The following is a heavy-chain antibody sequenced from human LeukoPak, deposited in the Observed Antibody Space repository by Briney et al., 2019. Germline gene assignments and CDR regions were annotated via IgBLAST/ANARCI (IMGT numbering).Heavy chain of an antibody. CDR2: ISGSGNSI. J-gene: IGHJ4*02. Sequence: PGGSLRLSCAGSGFAFSDYYMTWIRQAPGRGLEFISYISGSGNSIVYADSVKGRFTISRDNAKNSLYLQMNSLRGEDTAVYYCAREPRLAVYWGQGTLVTVSS. V-gene: IGHV3-11*01. CDR3: AREPRLAVY. CDR1: GFAFSDYY. D-gene: IGHD6-19*01.